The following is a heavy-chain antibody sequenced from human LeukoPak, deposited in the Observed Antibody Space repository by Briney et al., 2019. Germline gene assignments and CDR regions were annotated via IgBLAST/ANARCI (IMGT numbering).Heavy chain of an antibody. CDR1: GYTLTGYY. CDR3: ARDKLGLGELSLYDQ. J-gene: IGHJ5*02. V-gene: IGHV1-2*02. Sequence: ASVKVSCKASGYTLTGYYMHWVRQAPGQGLEWMGWMNPNSGGTKYAQKFQGRVAMTRDTSISTAYMELSRLRSDDTAMYYCARDKLGLGELSLYDQWGQGTLVTVFS. D-gene: IGHD3-16*02. CDR2: MNPNSGGT.